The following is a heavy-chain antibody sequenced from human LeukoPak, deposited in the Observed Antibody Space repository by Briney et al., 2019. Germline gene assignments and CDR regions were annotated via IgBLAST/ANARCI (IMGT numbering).Heavy chain of an antibody. CDR3: GRDGEVRGVNNPDY. J-gene: IGHJ4*02. D-gene: IGHD3-10*01. CDR2: IIPIFGTA. Sequence: SVNVSFNASSGTFSSYAISWVLQAPGQGLQWMVGIIPIFGTANYAQKFQGRVKITADESTSTAYMELSSLRSEDTAVYYCGRDGEVRGVNNPDYWGQGTLVTVSS. V-gene: IGHV1-69*13. CDR1: SGTFSSYA.